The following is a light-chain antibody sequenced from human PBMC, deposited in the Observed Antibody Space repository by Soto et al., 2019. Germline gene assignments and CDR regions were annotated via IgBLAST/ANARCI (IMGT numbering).Light chain of an antibody. Sequence: EIVMTQSPATLSVSPGERVTLSCRASQSVSSNLAWYQQKPGQAPRLLIYGASTRATGIPARFSGSGSGADFTLTISSLQSEDFAVYYCQQYNYCVTFGGGTKVEIK. CDR1: QSVSSN. J-gene: IGKJ4*01. V-gene: IGKV3-15*01. CDR2: GAS. CDR3: QQYNYCVT.